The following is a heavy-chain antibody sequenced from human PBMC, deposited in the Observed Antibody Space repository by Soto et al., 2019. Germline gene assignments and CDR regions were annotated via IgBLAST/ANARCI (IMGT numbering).Heavy chain of an antibody. V-gene: IGHV1-18*01. Sequence: SVKVSCKSAWYTFTTYGIAWVRQTTGQGLEWMGWINTYNDNTKYAQKFQGRVTMTADTSTATAFLDMGGLRSDDSAVYYFATTFNPYDSRGYSLLKWGQRALVTVSS. J-gene: IGHJ4*01. CDR3: ATTFNPYDSRGYSLLK. D-gene: IGHD3-22*01. CDR2: INTYNDNT. CDR1: WYTFTTYG.